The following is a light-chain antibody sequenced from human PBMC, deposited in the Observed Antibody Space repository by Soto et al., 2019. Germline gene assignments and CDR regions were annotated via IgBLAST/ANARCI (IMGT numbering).Light chain of an antibody. CDR2: DAS. CDR1: QGISSA. J-gene: IGKJ1*01. V-gene: IGKV1D-13*01. Sequence: AIQLTQSPSSLSASVGDRVTITCRASQGISSALAWYQQIPGKPPKLLMYDASSLESGVPSRFSGSGSGTEFTLTISSLQPDDFATYYCQQYHEYWFGQGTKVDIK. CDR3: QQYHEYW.